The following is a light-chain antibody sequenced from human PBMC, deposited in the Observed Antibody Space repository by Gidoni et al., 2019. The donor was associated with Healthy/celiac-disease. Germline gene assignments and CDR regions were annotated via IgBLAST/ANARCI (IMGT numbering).Light chain of an antibody. Sequence: QSALTQPRSVSGSPGQSVTISCTGTSSAVGGYNYVSWYQQHPGKAPKLMIYDVSKRPSGVPDRFSGSKSGNTASLTISGLQAEDEADYYCCSYAGSYTSDVFGTGTKVTVL. J-gene: IGLJ1*01. V-gene: IGLV2-11*01. CDR3: CSYAGSYTSDV. CDR2: DVS. CDR1: SSAVGGYNY.